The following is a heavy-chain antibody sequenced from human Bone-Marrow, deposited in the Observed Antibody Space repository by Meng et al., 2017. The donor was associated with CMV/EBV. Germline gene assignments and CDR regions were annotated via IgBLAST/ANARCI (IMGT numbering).Heavy chain of an antibody. D-gene: IGHD1-1*01. CDR2: IKSKVDGGTT. CDR3: TTGRGGYNAEDY. J-gene: IGHJ4*01. CDR1: GLNFKNSW. Sequence: EVQLVEAGGVLIQPGGSLRLSCEVSGLNFKNSWMSWVRQAPGKGPEWVALIKSKVDGGTTDYAAPVRGRFTFSRDDSKSTIYLQMNNVKTEDTAVYYCTTGRGGYNAEDYWGHGTLVTVSS. V-gene: IGHV3-15*01.